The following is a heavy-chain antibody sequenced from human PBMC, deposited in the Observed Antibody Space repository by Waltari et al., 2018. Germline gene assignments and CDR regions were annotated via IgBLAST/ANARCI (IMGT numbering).Heavy chain of an antibody. D-gene: IGHD6-19*01. CDR2: IYHSGST. J-gene: IGHJ4*02. CDR1: GGSISSYY. V-gene: IGHV4-59*08. CDR3: ARGIAVAGTLDY. Sequence: QVQLQESGPGLVKPSETLSLTCTVSGGSISSYYWSWIRQPPGKGLEWIGSIYHSGSTYYNPSLKSRVTISVDTSKNQFSLKLSSVTAADTAVYYCARGIAVAGTLDYWGQGTLVTVSS.